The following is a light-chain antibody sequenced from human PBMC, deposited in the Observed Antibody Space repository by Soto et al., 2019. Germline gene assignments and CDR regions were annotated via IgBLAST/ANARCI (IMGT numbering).Light chain of an antibody. Sequence: EITMTQSPDTLSVSPGERSTLSCRASRSVSSNLAWYQQRPGQAPRLLIYGASTRATGIPARFSGSGSGTEFTLTIRSLQSEDFVVYYCQQYNNWPPYTFGQGTKGDIK. CDR1: RSVSSN. CDR3: QQYNNWPPYT. V-gene: IGKV3D-15*01. CDR2: GAS. J-gene: IGKJ2*01.